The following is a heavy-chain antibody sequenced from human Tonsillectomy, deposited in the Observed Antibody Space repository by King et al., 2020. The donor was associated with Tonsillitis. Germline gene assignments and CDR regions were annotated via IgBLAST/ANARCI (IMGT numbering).Heavy chain of an antibody. CDR2: IYYSGSP. CDR3: AGYSGYDAALDY. D-gene: IGHD5-12*01. Sequence: VQLQESGPGLVKPSQTLSLTCTVSGGSISSGGYYWSWIRQHPGKGLEWIGYIYYSGSPYYNPSLISRVTISLDTSKNQFSLKLSSVTAADTAVYYCAGYSGYDAALDYWGQGTLVTVSS. V-gene: IGHV4-31*03. CDR1: GGSISSGGYY. J-gene: IGHJ4*02.